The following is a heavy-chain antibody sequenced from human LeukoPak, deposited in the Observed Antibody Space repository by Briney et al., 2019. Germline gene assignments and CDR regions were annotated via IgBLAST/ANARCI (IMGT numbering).Heavy chain of an antibody. CDR1: HYSISIGCY. Sequence: SETLSLTCTVSHYSISIGCYWAWIRQPPGKGLEWIASIYHTGNTFFNPSLRSRVTISVDTSKNQFSLKLSSVTAADTAVYYCARGSPGYYDSSGYAFDIWGQETMVTVSS. J-gene: IGHJ3*02. CDR2: IYHTGNT. D-gene: IGHD3-22*01. CDR3: ARGSPGYYDSSGYAFDI. V-gene: IGHV4-38-2*02.